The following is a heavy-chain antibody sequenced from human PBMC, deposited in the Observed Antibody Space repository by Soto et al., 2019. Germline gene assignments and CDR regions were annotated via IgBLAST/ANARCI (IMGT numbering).Heavy chain of an antibody. CDR1: GGSISSGGYS. Sequence: QLQLQESGSGLVKPSQTLSLTCAVSGGSISSGGYSWSWIRQPPGKGLEWIGYIYHSGSTYYNPSLRSRVTRSVDRSKDQFSLTLSSVTAADTAVYYCARALWEVGGAFDIWGQGTMVTVSS. V-gene: IGHV4-30-2*01. CDR2: IYHSGST. D-gene: IGHD1-26*01. J-gene: IGHJ3*02. CDR3: ARALWEVGGAFDI.